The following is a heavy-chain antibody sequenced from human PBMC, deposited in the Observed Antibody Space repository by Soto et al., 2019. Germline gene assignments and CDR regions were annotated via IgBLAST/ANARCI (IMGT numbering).Heavy chain of an antibody. CDR1: GFTFDDYG. Sequence: PGGSLRLSCAASGFTFDDYGMSWVRQAPGKGLEWVATIKQDGSDKYYVDSVKGRFTLSRDNAKNSLYLEMNSLRADDTAVYYCARYCSGGACYPTYYYYYIDFLGTGTTVTVSS. CDR3: ARYCSGGACYPTYYYYYIDF. V-gene: IGHV3-7*01. CDR2: IKQDGSDK. D-gene: IGHD2-15*01. J-gene: IGHJ6*03.